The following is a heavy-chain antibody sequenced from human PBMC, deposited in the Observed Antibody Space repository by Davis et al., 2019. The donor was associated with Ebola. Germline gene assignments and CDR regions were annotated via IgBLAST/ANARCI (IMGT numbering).Heavy chain of an antibody. J-gene: IGHJ4*02. CDR2: ISAYNGNT. D-gene: IGHD6-13*01. Sequence: AASVKVSCKASGGTFSSYGISWVRQAPGQGLEWMGWISAYNGNTNYAQKLQGRVTMTTDTSTSTAYMELRSLRSDDTAVYYCARDRGMIAAAGTSGYWGQGTLVTVSS. CDR1: GGTFSSYG. CDR3: ARDRGMIAAAGTSGY. V-gene: IGHV1-18*01.